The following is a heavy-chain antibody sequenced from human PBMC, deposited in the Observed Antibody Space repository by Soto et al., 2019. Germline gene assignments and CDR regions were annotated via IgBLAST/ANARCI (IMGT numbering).Heavy chain of an antibody. CDR2: IIPILGIA. J-gene: IGHJ5*02. Sequence: SVKVSCKASGGTFSSYTISWVRQAPGQGLEWMGRIIPILGIANYAQKLQGRVTITADKSTSTAYMELSSLRSEDTAVYYCAREEVSGRILWFGEFDLNWFDPWGQGTLVTSPQ. CDR1: GGTFSSYT. D-gene: IGHD3-10*01. V-gene: IGHV1-69*04. CDR3: AREEVSGRILWFGEFDLNWFDP.